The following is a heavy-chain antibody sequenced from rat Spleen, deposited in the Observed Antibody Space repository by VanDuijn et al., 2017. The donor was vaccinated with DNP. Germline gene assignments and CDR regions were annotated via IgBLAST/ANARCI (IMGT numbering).Heavy chain of an antibody. Sequence: EVQLVESGGGLVQPGRSLKLSCAASGFTFSNYDMAWVRQAPTKGLEWVASITYEGENTYYRDSVKGRFTFSRDNAKNTVYLQMNSLRSEDTATYHCTKILDYWGQGVMVTVSS. D-gene: IGHD3-8*01. J-gene: IGHJ2*01. CDR2: ITYEGENT. CDR3: TKILDY. CDR1: GFTFSNYD. V-gene: IGHV5-20*01.